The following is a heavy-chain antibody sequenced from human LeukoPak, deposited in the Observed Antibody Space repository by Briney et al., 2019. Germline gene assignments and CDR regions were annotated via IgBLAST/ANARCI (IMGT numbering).Heavy chain of an antibody. Sequence: GGSLRLSCAASGFTFSYYSMNWVRQAPGRGLEWVSCISSSSSLIFYSDSVRGRFTISRDNAKNLLYLHMNSLRVEDTAVYYCAKVDRGDYSSSPVPYYNYYMIVWGKGTTVTVSS. D-gene: IGHD6-13*01. CDR2: ISSSSSLI. V-gene: IGHV3-21*01. CDR1: GFTFSYYS. J-gene: IGHJ6*03. CDR3: AKVDRGDYSSSPVPYYNYYMIV.